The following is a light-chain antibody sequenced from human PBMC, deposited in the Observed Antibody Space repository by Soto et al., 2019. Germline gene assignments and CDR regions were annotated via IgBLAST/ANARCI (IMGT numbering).Light chain of an antibody. Sequence: DIQMTQSPSTLSGSVGDRVTITCRSRPTISSWLAWYQQKQGKAPKLLIYNASTLKSGVPARFSGSGSGTEFTLTISSLQPDDFASYYCQEYNSYSEAFGQGTKVQLK. V-gene: IGKV1-5*03. CDR1: PTISSW. CDR3: QEYNSYSEA. J-gene: IGKJ1*01. CDR2: NAS.